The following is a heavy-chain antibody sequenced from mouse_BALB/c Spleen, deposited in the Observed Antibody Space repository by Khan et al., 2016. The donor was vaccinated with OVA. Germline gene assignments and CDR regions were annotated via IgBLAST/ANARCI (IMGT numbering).Heavy chain of an antibody. D-gene: IGHD1-1*01. CDR2: ISYDGSN. CDR1: GYSITSGYR. V-gene: IGHV3-6*02. CDR3: ARGGAVVPYWYFDV. J-gene: IGHJ1*01. Sequence: VQLKESGPGLVKPSQSLSLTCSVTGYSITSGYRWNWIRQFPGSKLEWMGYISYDGSNSYNPSLKNRISITRDTSKNQFFLKLNSVTTEDTVRYYCARGGAVVPYWYFDVWGAGTTVTVSS.